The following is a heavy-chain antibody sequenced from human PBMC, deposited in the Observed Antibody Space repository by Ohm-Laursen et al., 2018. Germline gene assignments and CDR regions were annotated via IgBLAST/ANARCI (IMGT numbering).Heavy chain of an antibody. Sequence: SLRLSCAATGFTFSTYWMNWFRQAPGKGLESVASINQDGSEKYFVDSVRGRFTISRDNAKNSLYLQMNSLRADDTSIYYCATGGTWDLDFWGQGTLVTVSS. V-gene: IGHV3-7*01. CDR2: INQDGSEK. D-gene: IGHD1-26*01. CDR3: ATGGTWDLDF. CDR1: GFTFSTYW. J-gene: IGHJ4*02.